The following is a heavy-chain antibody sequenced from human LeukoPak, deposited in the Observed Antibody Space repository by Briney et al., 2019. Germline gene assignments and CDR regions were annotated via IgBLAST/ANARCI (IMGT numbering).Heavy chain of an antibody. CDR3: ASVYKYGMDV. V-gene: IGHV1-69*13. Sequence: SVKVSCKASGGTFSSYAISWVRQAPGQGPEWMGGITPMFGTAKYAQKFQGRVTITADESTSTAYMELSSLRSEDTAVYYCASVYKYGMDVWGQGTTVVVSS. CDR1: GGTFSSYA. J-gene: IGHJ6*02. CDR2: ITPMFGTA.